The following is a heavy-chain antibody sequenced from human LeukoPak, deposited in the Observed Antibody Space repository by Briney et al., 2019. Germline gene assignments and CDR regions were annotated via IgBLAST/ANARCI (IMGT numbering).Heavy chain of an antibody. D-gene: IGHD2-21*02. Sequence: GASVKVSCKASGYTFTGYYMHWVRQAPGQGLEWMGWINPNSGGTNYAQKFQGRVTTTRDTSISTAYMELSRLRSDDTAVYYCASEAAYCGGDCDRDYWGQGTLVTVSS. CDR2: INPNSGGT. CDR1: GYTFTGYY. J-gene: IGHJ4*02. CDR3: ASEAAYCGGDCDRDY. V-gene: IGHV1-2*02.